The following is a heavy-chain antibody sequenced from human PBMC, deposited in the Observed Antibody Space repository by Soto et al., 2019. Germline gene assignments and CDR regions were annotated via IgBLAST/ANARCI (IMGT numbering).Heavy chain of an antibody. D-gene: IGHD3-3*01. CDR3: AKDLVAYYDFWSGSAPGPNWFDP. V-gene: IGHV3-23*01. Sequence: GGSLRLSCAASGFTFSSYAMSWVRQAPGKGLEWVSAISGSGGSTYYADSVKGRFTISRDNSKNTLYLQMNSLRAEDTAVYYCAKDLVAYYDFWSGSAPGPNWFDPWGQGTLVTVSS. CDR1: GFTFSSYA. CDR2: ISGSGGST. J-gene: IGHJ5*02.